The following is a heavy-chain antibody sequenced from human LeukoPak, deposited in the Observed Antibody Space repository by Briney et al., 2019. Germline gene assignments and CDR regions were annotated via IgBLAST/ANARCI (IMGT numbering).Heavy chain of an antibody. CDR1: GFTFSSYA. V-gene: IGHV3-15*07. J-gene: IGHJ4*02. D-gene: IGHD3-22*01. CDR2: IKSKTDGGTT. CDR3: TTDSGYGFDY. Sequence: GGSLRLSCAASGFTFSSYAMHWVRQAPGKGLEWVGRIKSKTDGGTTDYAAPVKGRFTISRDDSKNTLYLQMNSLKTEDTAVYYCTTDSGYGFDYWGQGTLVTVSS.